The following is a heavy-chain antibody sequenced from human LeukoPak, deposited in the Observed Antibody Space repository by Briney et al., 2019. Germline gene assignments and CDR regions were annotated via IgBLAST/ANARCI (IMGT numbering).Heavy chain of an antibody. CDR1: GFTFSSYA. Sequence: GGSLRLSCAASGFTFSSYAMSWVRQAPGKGLEWVSSISSSSSYIYYADSVKGRFTISRDNAKNSLYLQMNSLRAEDTAVYYCAREYSGSHKMDWGQGTLVTVSS. CDR3: AREYSGSHKMD. D-gene: IGHD1-26*01. V-gene: IGHV3-21*01. J-gene: IGHJ4*02. CDR2: ISSSSSYI.